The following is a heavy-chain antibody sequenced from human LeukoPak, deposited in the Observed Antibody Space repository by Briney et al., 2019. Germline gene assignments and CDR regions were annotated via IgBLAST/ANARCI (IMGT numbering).Heavy chain of an antibody. CDR1: GFTFSSYS. CDR3: ARGPYTDY. Sequence: GGSLRLSCAASGFTFSSYSMNWVRQAPGKGLDWVSSISSSSSSIYYADSVKGRFTISRDDAKNSLSLQMNSLRAEDTAVYYCARGPYTDYWGQGTLVTVSS. D-gene: IGHD4-11*01. J-gene: IGHJ4*02. CDR2: ISSSSSSI. V-gene: IGHV3-21*01.